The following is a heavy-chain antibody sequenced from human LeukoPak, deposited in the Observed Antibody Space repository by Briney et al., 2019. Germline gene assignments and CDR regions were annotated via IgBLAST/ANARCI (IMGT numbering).Heavy chain of an antibody. CDR2: LYTGGTT. D-gene: IGHD3-9*01. CDR3: ARDPFAHYDVSTGSWKYYGMDV. J-gene: IGHJ6*02. V-gene: IGHV3-66*01. Sequence: GGSLRLSCAASGFSVSTNYLSWVRQAPGKGLEWVSVLYTGGTTKYADSVRGRFTTPRHNSTNPLYLQMNSLTAEDTAVYYCARDPFAHYDVSTGSWKYYGMDVWGQATTVTVPS. CDR1: GFSVSTNY.